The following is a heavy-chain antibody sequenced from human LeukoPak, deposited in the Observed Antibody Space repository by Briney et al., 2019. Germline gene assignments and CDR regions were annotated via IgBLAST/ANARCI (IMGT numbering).Heavy chain of an antibody. CDR2: ISSSGSTI. J-gene: IGHJ6*03. Sequence: GGSLRLSCAASGFTFSSYEMNWVRQAPGKGLEWVSYISSSGSTIYYADSVKGRFTISRDNAKNSLYLQMNSLRAEDTAVYYCARPHGYYYYYMDVWGKGTTVTISS. CDR3: ARPHGYYYYYMDV. V-gene: IGHV3-48*03. D-gene: IGHD4-17*01. CDR1: GFTFSSYE.